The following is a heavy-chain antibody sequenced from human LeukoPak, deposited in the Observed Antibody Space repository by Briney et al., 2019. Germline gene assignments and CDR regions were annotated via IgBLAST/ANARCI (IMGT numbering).Heavy chain of an antibody. D-gene: IGHD2-2*01. CDR3: ARRGYCSSTSCHDAFDI. J-gene: IGHJ3*02. V-gene: IGHV1-46*01. Sequence: GASVKVSCKASGYTFTSYYMHWVRQAPGQGLEWMGIINPSGGSTSYAQKFQGRVTMTRDTSTSTVYMELSSLRSDDTAVYYCARRGYCSSTSCHDAFDIWGQGTMVTVSS. CDR1: GYTFTSYY. CDR2: INPSGGST.